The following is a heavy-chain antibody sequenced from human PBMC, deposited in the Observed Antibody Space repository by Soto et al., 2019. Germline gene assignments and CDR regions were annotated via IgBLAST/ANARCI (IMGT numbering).Heavy chain of an antibody. CDR1: GGSFSDYY. Sequence: SETLSLTCAAYGGSFSDYYWSWIRQPPGKGLEWIGEINHSGSTNYNPSLKSRVTMSVDTSKNQFSLKLSSVSAADTAVYYCARGGVAAPPGYWGQGTLVTVSS. J-gene: IGHJ4*02. CDR3: ARGGVAAPPGY. D-gene: IGHD6-25*01. CDR2: INHSGST. V-gene: IGHV4-34*01.